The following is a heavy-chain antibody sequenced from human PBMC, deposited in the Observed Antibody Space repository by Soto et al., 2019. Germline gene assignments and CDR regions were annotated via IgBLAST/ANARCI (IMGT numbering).Heavy chain of an antibody. CDR1: GGSISSSSYY. CDR2: IYYSGST. J-gene: IGHJ6*03. V-gene: IGHV4-39*01. D-gene: IGHD2-2*01. CDR3: SSCCSSTSYYYYYYMDV. Sequence: PSETLSLTCTVSGGSISSSSYYWGWIRQPPGKGLEWIGSIYYSGSTYYNPSLKSRVTISVDTSKNQFSLKLSSVTAADTAVYYFSSCCSSTSYYYYYYMDVWGKGTTVPVSS.